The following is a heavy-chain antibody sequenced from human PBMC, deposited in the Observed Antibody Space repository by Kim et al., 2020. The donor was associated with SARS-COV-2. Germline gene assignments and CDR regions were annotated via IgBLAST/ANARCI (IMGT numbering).Heavy chain of an antibody. D-gene: IGHD3-10*01. Sequence: FSTHSVKARLTTSRDNSKNALYLQMSSLRAEDTAVYYCARPMVRGGMGDYWGQGTLVTVSS. V-gene: IGHV3-66*04. J-gene: IGHJ4*02. CDR3: ARPMVRGGMGDY.